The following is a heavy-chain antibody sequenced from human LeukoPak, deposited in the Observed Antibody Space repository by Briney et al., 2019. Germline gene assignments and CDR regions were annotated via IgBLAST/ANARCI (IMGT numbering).Heavy chain of an antibody. Sequence: PGGSLRLSCETFGFTFSRYAMTWVRQAPGKGLEWVSVISASGVSTYYGDSVKGRFTISRDNSKNTLHLQMNSLRAEDTAVYYCARDHLGDSYSDFWGQGTLVTVSS. D-gene: IGHD3-10*01. CDR2: ISASGVST. CDR1: GFTFSRYA. J-gene: IGHJ4*02. CDR3: ARDHLGDSYSDF. V-gene: IGHV3-23*01.